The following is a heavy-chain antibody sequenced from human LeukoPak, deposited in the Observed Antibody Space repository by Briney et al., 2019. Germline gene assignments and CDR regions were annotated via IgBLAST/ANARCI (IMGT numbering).Heavy chain of an antibody. CDR3: ARGLRWLDY. J-gene: IGHJ4*02. CDR1: VFTFSSYA. CDR2: ISYDGSNK. V-gene: IGHV3-30-3*01. Sequence: GSSLRLSCAASVFTFSSYAMHWVGQAPGKGLEWVAVISYDGSNKYYADSVKGRFTISRDNSKNTLYLQMNSLRAEDTAVYYCARGLRWLDYWGQGTLVTVSS. D-gene: IGHD4-23*01.